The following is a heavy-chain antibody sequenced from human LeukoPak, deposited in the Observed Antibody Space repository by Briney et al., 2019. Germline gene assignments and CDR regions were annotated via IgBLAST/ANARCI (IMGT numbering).Heavy chain of an antibody. Sequence: GGSLRLSCAASGFTFSNYRMKWVRQAPGKGLEWVSYISSTSSTIYYAGSVKGRFTISRDNVKNSLYLQMNSLRDEDTAVYYCARVTYYGSGIFDYWGQGTLVTVSS. CDR2: ISSTSSTI. D-gene: IGHD3-10*01. J-gene: IGHJ4*02. CDR1: GFTFSNYR. CDR3: ARVTYYGSGIFDY. V-gene: IGHV3-48*02.